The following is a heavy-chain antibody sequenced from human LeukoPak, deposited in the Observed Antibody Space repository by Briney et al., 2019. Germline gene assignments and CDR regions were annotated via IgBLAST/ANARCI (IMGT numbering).Heavy chain of an antibody. J-gene: IGHJ4*02. V-gene: IGHV3-74*01. CDR2: ISGDGNFK. CDR3: TVTPWGGAAAIFDY. D-gene: IGHD6-25*01. CDR1: GFTLNTYW. Sequence: GGSLRLSCAASGFTLNTYWIHWVRQTPQTGLEWVAGISGDGNFKRNADSVRGRLTIFTDNAKSTVSLQVSSLRAEDTAVYYCTVTPWGGAAAIFDYWGQGILVTVSS.